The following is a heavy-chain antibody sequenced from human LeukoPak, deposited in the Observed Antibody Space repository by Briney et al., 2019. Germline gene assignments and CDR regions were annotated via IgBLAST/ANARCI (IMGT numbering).Heavy chain of an antibody. CDR2: ISPSGGIT. CDR1: GFTFSSHG. D-gene: IGHD2-15*01. Sequence: PGGSLRLSCAASGFTFSSHGMNWVRQAPGKGLEWVSGISPSGGITYYTDSVKGRFTISRDNSKNTVSLQMNSLTAEDTAIYSCARPRLEYCSGGSCFDAFDIWGQGTMVTVSS. CDR3: ARPRLEYCSGGSCFDAFDI. V-gene: IGHV3-23*01. J-gene: IGHJ3*02.